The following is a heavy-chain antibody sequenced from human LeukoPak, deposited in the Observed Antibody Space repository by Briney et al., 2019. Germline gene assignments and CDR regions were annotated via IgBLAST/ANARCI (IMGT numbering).Heavy chain of an antibody. J-gene: IGHJ4*02. Sequence: ASVKVSCKASGYTFTDYTMHWLRQAPGQRLDWMGWINGGSGNTKYSPEFQGRVTITRDTSASTAYMELSSLRSEDTAVYYCANPRYDSSGYYYVDWGQGTLVTVSS. CDR3: ANPRYDSSGYYYVD. V-gene: IGHV1-3*01. D-gene: IGHD3-22*01. CDR1: GYTFTDYT. CDR2: INGGSGNT.